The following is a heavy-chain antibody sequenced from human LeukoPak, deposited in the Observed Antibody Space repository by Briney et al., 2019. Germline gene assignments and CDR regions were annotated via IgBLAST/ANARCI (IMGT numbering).Heavy chain of an antibody. J-gene: IGHJ5*02. V-gene: IGHV1-69*13. Sequence: GASVKVSCKASGGTFSSYAISWVRQAPGQGLEWMGGITPIFGTANYAQKFQGRVTITADESTSTAYMELSSLRSEDTAVYYCARHHGGTYYDFWSGYSNWFDPWGQGTLVTVSS. D-gene: IGHD3-3*01. CDR2: ITPIFGTA. CDR3: ARHHGGTYYDFWSGYSNWFDP. CDR1: GGTFSSYA.